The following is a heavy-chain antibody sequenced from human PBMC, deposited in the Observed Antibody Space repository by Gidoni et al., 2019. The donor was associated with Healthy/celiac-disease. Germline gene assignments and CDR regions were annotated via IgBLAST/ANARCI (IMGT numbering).Heavy chain of an antibody. D-gene: IGHD6-19*01. CDR3: ARDPSYSSGSNWFDP. CDR1: GGSISSYY. Sequence: QVQLQESGPGLVKPSETLSLTCTVSGGSISSYYWSWIRQPAGKGLEWSGRIYTSGSAHYNPSLKSRVTMSVNTSKNQFSLKLSSVTAADTAVYYCARDPSYSSGSNWFDPWGQGTLVTVSS. CDR2: IYTSGSA. V-gene: IGHV4-4*07. J-gene: IGHJ5*02.